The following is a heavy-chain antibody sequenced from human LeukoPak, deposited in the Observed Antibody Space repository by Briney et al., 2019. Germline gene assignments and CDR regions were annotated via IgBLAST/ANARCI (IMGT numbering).Heavy chain of an antibody. V-gene: IGHV1-58*02. Sequence: GSSVRVSCKASVFTFTRSAMQWVRQARGKRLEWVGWIVVGSGNTNYAQKFQERVTITRDMSTSTAYMELSSLRSEDTAVYYCAASSSWYSAFDIWGQGTMVTVSS. CDR3: AASSSWYSAFDI. CDR2: IVVGSGNT. CDR1: VFTFTRSA. J-gene: IGHJ3*02. D-gene: IGHD6-13*01.